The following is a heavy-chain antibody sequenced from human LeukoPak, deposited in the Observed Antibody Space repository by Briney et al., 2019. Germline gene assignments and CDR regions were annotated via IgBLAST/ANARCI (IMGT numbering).Heavy chain of an antibody. CDR1: GGSFSGYY. V-gene: IGHV4-34*01. D-gene: IGHD4-17*01. CDR2: VNHSGST. CDR3: ASRLTTVTTHFDY. J-gene: IGHJ4*02. Sequence: PSETLSLTCAVYGGSFSGYYWSWIRQPPGKGLEWIGEVNHSGSTNYNQSLKSRVTISVDTSKNQFSLKLSSVTAADTAVYYCASRLTTVTTHFDYWGQGTLVTVSS.